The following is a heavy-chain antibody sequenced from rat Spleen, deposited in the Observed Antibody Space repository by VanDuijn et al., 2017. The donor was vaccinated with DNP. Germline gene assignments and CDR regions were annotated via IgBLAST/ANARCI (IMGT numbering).Heavy chain of an antibody. Sequence: QVQLRQSGAEPAKPGSSVKISCKASGYTFTTYYISWIKQTTGQGLDYIGYINTGSGGTNYNEKFRGKATLTVDTSSSTAFMQLSSLTPDDSAVYYCARSGVYAMDAWGQGTSVTVSS. CDR1: GYTFTTYY. D-gene: IGHD1-4*01. J-gene: IGHJ4*01. CDR2: INTGSGGT. CDR3: ARSGVYAMDA. V-gene: IGHV1-43*01.